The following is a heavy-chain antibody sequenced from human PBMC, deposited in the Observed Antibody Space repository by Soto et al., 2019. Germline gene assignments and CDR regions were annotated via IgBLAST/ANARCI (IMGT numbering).Heavy chain of an antibody. J-gene: IGHJ4*02. CDR3: ARVTDSNFLY. Sequence: SLKVSCKASGGTFSSYAIIWVRQAPGQGLQWMGGIIPIFGTTNYAQKFQGRVTITADESTSTVYMELSSLRSEDTAVYYCARVTDSNFLYWGQGALVTVSS. D-gene: IGHD4-4*01. CDR2: IIPIFGTT. V-gene: IGHV1-69*01. CDR1: GGTFSSYA.